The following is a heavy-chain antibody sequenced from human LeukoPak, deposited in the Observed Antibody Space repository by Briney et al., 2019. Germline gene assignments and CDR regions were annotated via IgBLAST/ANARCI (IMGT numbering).Heavy chain of an antibody. CDR2: ITGRGDTT. CDR1: GFTFSNYA. Sequence: GGSLRLSCAASGFTFSNYAMSWVRQAPGKGLEWVSAITGRGDTTYYADSVKGRFTISRDNSQNTMYLQMNSLRAEDTAVYYCANTHCTSTSCYLNDWGQGTLVTVSS. D-gene: IGHD2-2*01. V-gene: IGHV3-23*01. CDR3: ANTHCTSTSCYLND. J-gene: IGHJ4*02.